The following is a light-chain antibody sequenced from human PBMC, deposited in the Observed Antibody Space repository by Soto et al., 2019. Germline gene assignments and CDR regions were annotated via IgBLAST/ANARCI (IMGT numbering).Light chain of an antibody. CDR2: DVT. J-gene: IGLJ2*01. Sequence: QSALTQPASVSGSPGQSITISCTGTNSDVGGYNYVSWYQQHPGKAHKLFIFDVTNRPSGVSDGLSGSKSGNTASRTISGLQYEDEADYYCSSYTSSSPLFGGGTKLTVL. V-gene: IGLV2-14*03. CDR3: SSYTSSSPL. CDR1: NSDVGGYNY.